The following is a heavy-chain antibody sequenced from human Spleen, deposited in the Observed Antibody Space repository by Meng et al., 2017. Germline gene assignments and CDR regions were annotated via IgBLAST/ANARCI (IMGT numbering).Heavy chain of an antibody. J-gene: IGHJ4*02. CDR1: GSTFTNHI. CDR2: INTGTGNR. CDR3: ARDYSGWNDY. V-gene: IGHV1-3*04. D-gene: IGHD6-19*01. Sequence: VQLGQSGAEVNTPGASVTASCEASGSTFTNHIIHWVRQAPGQRLEWVGRINTGTGNRKYSQKFQDRVTITSDTSATTAYMDLSNLRSEDTAVYYCARDYSGWNDYWGQGTLVTVSS.